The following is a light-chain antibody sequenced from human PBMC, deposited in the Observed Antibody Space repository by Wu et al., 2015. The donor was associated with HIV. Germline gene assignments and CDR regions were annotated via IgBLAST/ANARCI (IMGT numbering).Light chain of an antibody. Sequence: IQMTQSPSSLSASVGDRVTITCHASQTVNNYLNWYQQKPGKAPKLLIYAASSVQTGVPLRFSGSGSGTDFTLIISSLQTEDFATYYCLQDNNYPLTFGQGTKVEIK. J-gene: IGKJ1*01. V-gene: IGKV1-6*01. CDR3: LQDNNYPLT. CDR1: QTVNNY. CDR2: AAS.